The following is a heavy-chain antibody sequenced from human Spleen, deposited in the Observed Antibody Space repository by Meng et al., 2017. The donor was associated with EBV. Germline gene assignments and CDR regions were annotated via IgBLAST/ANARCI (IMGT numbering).Heavy chain of an antibody. D-gene: IGHD6-19*01. CDR2: INPQNGGA. J-gene: IGHJ4*02. CDR1: GYNFRNYY. V-gene: IGHV1-2*06. Sequence: QVQLGQSGAEVKKPGASVKVSCKASGYNFRNYYMHWVRQAPGQGLEYMGRINPQNGGAHFVQKFQGRFTVTRDTSISTAYMELSSLTFDDTAVYYCAGGWAPDYWGQGTLVTVSS. CDR3: AGGWAPDY.